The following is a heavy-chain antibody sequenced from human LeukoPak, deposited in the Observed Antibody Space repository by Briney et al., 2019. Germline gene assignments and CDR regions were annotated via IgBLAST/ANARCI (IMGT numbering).Heavy chain of an antibody. V-gene: IGHV3-30*03. CDR2: ISYDGSNK. D-gene: IGHD5-18*01. CDR1: GFTFSSYG. Sequence: GGSLRLSCAASGFTFSSYGMHWVRQAPGKGLEWVAVISYDGSNKYYADSVKGRFTISRDNSKNTLYLQMNSLRAEDTAVYYCARDLADTAMVLDYWGQGILVTVSS. CDR3: ARDLADTAMVLDY. J-gene: IGHJ4*02.